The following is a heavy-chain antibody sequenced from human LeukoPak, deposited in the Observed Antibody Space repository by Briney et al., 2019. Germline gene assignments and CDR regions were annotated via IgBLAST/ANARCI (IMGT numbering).Heavy chain of an antibody. Sequence: SETLSLTCAVSGGSISSSSSICWTWVRQPPGKGLEWIGSIYYGRTTYYNPSLNSRVTISVVTSKNQFSLQLNSVTATDTAVYYCVRHDGRGGATMGALDSWGQGSLVTVSS. CDR1: GGSISSSSSI. J-gene: IGHJ4*02. CDR2: IYYGRTT. D-gene: IGHD5-12*01. CDR3: VRHDGRGGATMGALDS. V-gene: IGHV4-39*01.